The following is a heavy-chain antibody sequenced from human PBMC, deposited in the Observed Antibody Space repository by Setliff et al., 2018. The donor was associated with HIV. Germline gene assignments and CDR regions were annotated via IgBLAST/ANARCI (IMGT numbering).Heavy chain of an antibody. V-gene: IGHV1-69*13. D-gene: IGHD3-10*01. J-gene: IGHJ4*02. CDR1: GGTFSSYG. CDR2: ITPISGTA. CDR3: ARGDYFGSQSPRGFYFDY. Sequence: SVKVSCKASGGTFSSYGISWVRQAPGQGLEWMGGITPISGTANYAQKFQGRVTIAADEFTSTAYMELSSLRSEDTAVYYCARGDYFGSQSPRGFYFDYWGQGTLVTVSS.